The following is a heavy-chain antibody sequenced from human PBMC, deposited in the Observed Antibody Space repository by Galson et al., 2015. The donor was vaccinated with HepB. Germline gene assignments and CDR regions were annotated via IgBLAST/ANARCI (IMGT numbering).Heavy chain of an antibody. D-gene: IGHD5-18*01. J-gene: IGHJ3*02. CDR2: TYYRSKWYN. CDR1: GDSVSSNSAA. V-gene: IGHV6-1*01. CDR3: ARDGGGYSYGPYAFDI. Sequence: CAISGDSVSSNSAAWNWIRQSPSRGLEWLGRTYYRSKWYNDYAVSVKSRITINPDTSKNQFSLQLNSVTPEDTAVYYCARDGGGYSYGPYAFDIWGQETMVTVSS.